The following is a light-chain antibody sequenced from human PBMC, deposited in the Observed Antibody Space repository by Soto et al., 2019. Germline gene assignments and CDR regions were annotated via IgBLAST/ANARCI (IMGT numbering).Light chain of an antibody. Sequence: EIVLTQSPGTLSLSPGERATLSCRASQSVSSNYLAWYQQRPGQAPRLLIYGASSRATGIPDRFSGSGSGTDFTLTIIRLEHEDFAVYYCQQYGSSPPYTIGQGTKLEIK. CDR1: QSVSSNY. J-gene: IGKJ2*01. CDR3: QQYGSSPPYT. V-gene: IGKV3-20*01. CDR2: GAS.